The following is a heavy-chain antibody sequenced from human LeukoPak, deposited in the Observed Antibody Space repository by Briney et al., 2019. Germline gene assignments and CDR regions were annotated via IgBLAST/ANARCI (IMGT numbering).Heavy chain of an antibody. CDR1: GFTFSSYA. CDR3: AKDVRAISSSPI. J-gene: IGHJ4*02. CDR2: ISGSGGST. D-gene: IGHD6-13*01. Sequence: GGSLRLSCAASGFTFSSYAMSWVRQAPGKGLEWVSAISGSGGSTYYADSVKGRFTISSDNSKNTLYLQMTSLRAEDTAVYYCAKDVRAISSSPICGQGTLVTVSS. V-gene: IGHV3-23*01.